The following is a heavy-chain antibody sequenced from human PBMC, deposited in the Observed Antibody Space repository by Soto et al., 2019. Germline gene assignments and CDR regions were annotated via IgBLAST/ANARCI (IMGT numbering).Heavy chain of an antibody. D-gene: IGHD3-10*01. CDR2: ISRGSDYI. CDR3: ARDMYAYGFFDY. CDR1: GITFSSHS. J-gene: IGHJ4*02. V-gene: IGHV3-21*01. Sequence: GGSLRLSCLASGITFSSHSVNWVRQAPGKGLEWVSSISRGSDYIYYRDSVKGRFTISRDNAKNSLYLQMNSLRVEDTAVYYCARDMYAYGFFDYWGQGKLVTVSS.